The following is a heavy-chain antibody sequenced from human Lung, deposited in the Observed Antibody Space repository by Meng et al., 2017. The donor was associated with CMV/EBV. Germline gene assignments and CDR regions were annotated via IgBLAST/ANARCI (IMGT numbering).Heavy chain of an antibody. D-gene: IGHD2-15*01. J-gene: IGHJ4*02. CDR2: ISDDSGFI. Sequence: ELQLVESGGGVVKLGGSMRLSCAASGFTFSAYSINWVRQASGKGPEWVASISDDSGFIYYADSVRGRFTVSRDNAKNSDYLHMSSLRAEDTAIYYCALIVKWGQGTLCNVSS. V-gene: IGHV3-21*01. CDR3: ALIVK. CDR1: GFTFSAYS.